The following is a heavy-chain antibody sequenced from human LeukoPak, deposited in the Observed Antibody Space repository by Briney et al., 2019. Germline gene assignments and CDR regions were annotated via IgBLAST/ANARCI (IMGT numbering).Heavy chain of an antibody. CDR3: TRGGATSSWYWFF. V-gene: IGHV3-7*01. CDR1: GFTFSSHW. Sequence: GSLRLSCAASGFTFSSHWMTWVRQAPGKGPEWVASINKDGSEQYYVDSVKGRFTISRDNAKNSLSLQVSSLRAEDTAVYYCTRGGATSSWYWFFWGQGTLVTVSS. J-gene: IGHJ4*02. CDR2: INKDGSEQ. D-gene: IGHD6-13*01.